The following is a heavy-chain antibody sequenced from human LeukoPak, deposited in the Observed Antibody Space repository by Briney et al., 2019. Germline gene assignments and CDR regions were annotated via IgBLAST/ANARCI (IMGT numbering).Heavy chain of an antibody. V-gene: IGHV1-69*05. J-gene: IGHJ4*02. CDR3: ARGITMVRGELDY. Sequence: SVTVSCKAARGTFSSYAISWVRQAPGQGLEWMGRIIPIIGTANYAQKFQGRVTITTDESTSTASMGLSSRRSEDTAVYSCARGITMVRGELDYWGQGTLVTVSS. D-gene: IGHD3-10*01. CDR2: IIPIIGTA. CDR1: RGTFSSYA.